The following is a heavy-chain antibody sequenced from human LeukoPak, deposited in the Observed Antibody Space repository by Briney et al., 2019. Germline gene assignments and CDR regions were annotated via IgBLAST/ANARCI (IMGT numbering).Heavy chain of an antibody. V-gene: IGHV3-30*02. CDR1: GFIFNSYG. D-gene: IGHD3-10*01. J-gene: IGHJ4*02. CDR2: IRYDGSNK. CDR3: AKDSRTYYSGSGSFSLPKRPLGYFDY. Sequence: GGSLRLSCAASGFIFNSYGMHWVRQAPGKGLEWVAFIRYDGSNKYYADSVKGRFTISRDNSQNTLYLHMNTPRAEDTAVYYCAKDSRTYYSGSGSFSLPKRPLGYFDYWGQGTLVTVSS.